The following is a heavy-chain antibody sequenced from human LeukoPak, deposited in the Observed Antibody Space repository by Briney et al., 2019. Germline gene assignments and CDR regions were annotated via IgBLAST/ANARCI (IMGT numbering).Heavy chain of an antibody. CDR3: GSPDEWLSQDLFDI. CDR2: ISSSSSYI. J-gene: IGHJ3*02. V-gene: IGHV3-21*01. D-gene: IGHD3-3*01. CDR1: GFTFSSYS. Sequence: GGSLRLSCAASGFTFSSYSMNWVRQAPGKGLEWVSSISSSSSYIYYADSMKVRFTISRDNAKKSLYLQMNSLRAEDTAVYYWGSPDEWLSQDLFDIGGQGTRATVS.